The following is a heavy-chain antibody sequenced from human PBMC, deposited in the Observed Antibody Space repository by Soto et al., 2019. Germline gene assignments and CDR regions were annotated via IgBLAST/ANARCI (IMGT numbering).Heavy chain of an antibody. J-gene: IGHJ6*03. CDR3: ARRFGEFDERHYYYYYMDV. D-gene: IGHD3-10*01. Sequence: ASVKVSCKASGYTFTSYGISWVRQAPGQGLEWMGWISAYNGNTNYAQKLQGRVTMTTDTSTSTAYMELRSLRSDDTAVYYCARRFGEFDERHYYYYYMDVWGKGTTVTVSS. CDR1: GYTFTSYG. CDR2: ISAYNGNT. V-gene: IGHV1-18*01.